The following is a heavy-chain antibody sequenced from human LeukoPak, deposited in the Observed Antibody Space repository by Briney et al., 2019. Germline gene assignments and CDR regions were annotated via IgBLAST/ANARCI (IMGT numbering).Heavy chain of an antibody. Sequence: SETLSLTCTVSGGSINSYYWSWIRQPPGKGLEWIGYVSDTGSTNYNPSLKSRVTISVDTSENQFYLKLTSVTAADTAVYCARTTTTFDDWGHGTLVTVSS. J-gene: IGHJ4*01. CDR3: ARTTTTFDD. CDR1: GGSINSYY. D-gene: IGHD4-11*01. CDR2: VSDTGST. V-gene: IGHV4-59*01.